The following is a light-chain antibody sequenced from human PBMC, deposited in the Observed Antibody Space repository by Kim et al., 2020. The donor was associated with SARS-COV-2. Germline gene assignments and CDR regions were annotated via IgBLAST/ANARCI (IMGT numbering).Light chain of an antibody. CDR1: QSIRRW. CDR2: DAS. Sequence: DIQMTQSPSTLSASVGDRVSLTCRASQSIRRWLAWYQQKPGKAPKLLIYDASTLESGVPSRFSGSGSGTEFTLTISSLQPDDFATYYCQHYGDYSGTFGQGTKVEIK. CDR3: QHYGDYSGT. J-gene: IGKJ1*01. V-gene: IGKV1-5*01.